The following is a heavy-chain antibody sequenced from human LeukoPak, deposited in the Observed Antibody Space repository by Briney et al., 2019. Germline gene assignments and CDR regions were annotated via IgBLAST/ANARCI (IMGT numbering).Heavy chain of an antibody. CDR1: GGSFSGYY. V-gene: IGHV4-34*01. CDR3: ARGLITLRYNWFDP. Sequence: SETLSLTCAVYGGSFSGYYWSWIRQPPGKGLEWIGEINHSGSTNYNPSLKSRVTISVDTSKNQFSLKLSSVTAADTAVYYCARGLITLRYNWFDPWGQGTLVTASS. CDR2: INHSGST. D-gene: IGHD3-22*01. J-gene: IGHJ5*02.